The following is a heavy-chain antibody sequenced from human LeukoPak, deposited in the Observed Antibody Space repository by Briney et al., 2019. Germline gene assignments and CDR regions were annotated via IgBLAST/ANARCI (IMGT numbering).Heavy chain of an antibody. D-gene: IGHD5-18*01. CDR3: ARVRRDYSFGSNGLDV. Sequence: PGRSLRLSCTASGFTFSNYGMHWVRQAPGKGLEWVAVIWYDGSSKYYADSVKGRFTISRDNSKSTVYLQMNSLRAEDTAVYYCARVRRDYSFGSNGLDVWGRGTTVTVSS. J-gene: IGHJ6*01. V-gene: IGHV3-33*01. CDR2: IWYDGSSK. CDR1: GFTFSNYG.